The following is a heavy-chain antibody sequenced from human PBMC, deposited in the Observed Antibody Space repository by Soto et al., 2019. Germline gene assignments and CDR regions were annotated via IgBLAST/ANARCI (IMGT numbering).Heavy chain of an antibody. J-gene: IGHJ3*02. CDR1: GYTFTGYY. D-gene: IGHD3-10*01. Sequence: ASVKVSCKASGYTFTGYYMHWVRQAPGQGLEWMGWINPNSGGTNYAQKFQGWVTMTRDTSISTAHMELSRLRSDDTAVYYCARGRLLWFGDSPGNGRAFDIWGQGTMVTVSS. CDR3: ARGRLLWFGDSPGNGRAFDI. V-gene: IGHV1-2*04. CDR2: INPNSGGT.